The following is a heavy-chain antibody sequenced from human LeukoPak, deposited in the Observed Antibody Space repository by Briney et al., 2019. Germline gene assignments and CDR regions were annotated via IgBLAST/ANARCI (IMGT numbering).Heavy chain of an antibody. CDR3: ARDNTWYFDL. D-gene: IGHD2/OR15-2a*01. Sequence: ASVKVSCKASGYTFTNYHVHWVRQAPGQGLEYMGIINPSGGSTSYAQKFQGRVTMTSDTSTGTVYMELSSLRSEDTAVYYCARDNTWYFDLWGRGTLVTVSS. CDR1: GYTFTNYH. CDR2: INPSGGST. J-gene: IGHJ2*01. V-gene: IGHV1-46*01.